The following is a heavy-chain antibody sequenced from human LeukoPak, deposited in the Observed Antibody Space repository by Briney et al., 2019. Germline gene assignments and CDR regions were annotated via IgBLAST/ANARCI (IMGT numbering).Heavy chain of an antibody. CDR1: XFTFSSYA. Sequence: SLRLSCAXXXFTFSSYAMSWVRQAPGKGLEWASAISGSGGSTYYADSVKGRFTISRDNSKNTLYLQMNGLRAEDTAVYYCAKEGDSSGYYLGDYFDYWGQGTLVTVSS. CDR3: AKEGDSSGYYLGDYFDY. D-gene: IGHD3-22*01. V-gene: IGHV3-23*01. CDR2: ISGSGGST. J-gene: IGHJ4*02.